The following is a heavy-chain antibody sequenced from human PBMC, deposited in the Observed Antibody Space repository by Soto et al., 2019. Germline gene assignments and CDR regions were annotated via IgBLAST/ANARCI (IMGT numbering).Heavy chain of an antibody. CDR1: GFTFSTYG. Sequence: QVQLVDSGGGEVQPGRSLTISCAASGFTFSTYGMHWVRQTPGKGLEWVAVISYDGTNKFYSDSMKGRFTISRDNFKNPLTLQMNSLRADDTTVYSCAKDLQSYGDYDYYCYGMDVWGLGTRVTVSS. J-gene: IGHJ6*02. CDR2: ISYDGTNK. D-gene: IGHD4-17*01. V-gene: IGHV3-30*18. CDR3: AKDLQSYGDYDYYCYGMDV.